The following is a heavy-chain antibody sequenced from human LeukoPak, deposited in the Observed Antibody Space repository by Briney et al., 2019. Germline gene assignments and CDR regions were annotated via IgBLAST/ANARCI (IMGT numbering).Heavy chain of an antibody. CDR1: GGSISSSSYY. J-gene: IGHJ4*02. V-gene: IGHV3-11*01. D-gene: IGHD1-14*01. CDR2: ISGTSNTI. Sequence: LSLTCTVSGGSISSSSYYWGWIRQAPGKGLEWVSYISGTSNTIYYADSVKGRFTIFRDNAQRSVHLQIFSLRPEDTALYYCSTSRPDRFIDSWGQGTLVTVST. CDR3: STSRPDRFIDS.